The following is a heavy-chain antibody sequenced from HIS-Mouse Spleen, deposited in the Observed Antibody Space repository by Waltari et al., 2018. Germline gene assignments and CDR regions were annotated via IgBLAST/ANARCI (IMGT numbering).Heavy chain of an antibody. D-gene: IGHD1-1*01. V-gene: IGHV3-30*18. J-gene: IGHJ3*02. CDR3: AKGGTGTTFAFDI. CDR2: ISYDGSNK. Sequence: QVQLGESGGGVVQPGRSLRLSCAASGFTFSSYGMHWVRQAPGKGLEWVAVISYDGSNKYYADSVKGRFTISRDNSKNTLYLQMNSLRAEDTAVYYCAKGGTGTTFAFDIWGQGTMVTVSS. CDR1: GFTFSSYG.